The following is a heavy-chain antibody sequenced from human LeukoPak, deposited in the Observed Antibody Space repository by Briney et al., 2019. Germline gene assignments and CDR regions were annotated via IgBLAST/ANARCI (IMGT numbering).Heavy chain of an antibody. V-gene: IGHV1-2*02. CDR2: INPNSGGT. Sequence: GASVKVSCKASGYTFTGYYMHWVRQAPGQGLEWMGWINPNSGGTNYAQKFQGRVTMTRDTSISTAYMELSRLRSDDTAVYYCERDSGSYWIPISDYWGQGTLVTVSS. CDR3: ERDSGSYWIPISDY. D-gene: IGHD1-26*01. J-gene: IGHJ4*02. CDR1: GYTFTGYY.